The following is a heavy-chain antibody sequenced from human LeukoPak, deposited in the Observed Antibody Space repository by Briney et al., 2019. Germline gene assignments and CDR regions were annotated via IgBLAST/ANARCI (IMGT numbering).Heavy chain of an antibody. CDR1: GGSISSYY. J-gene: IGHJ4*02. V-gene: IGHV4-59*01. Sequence: SETLSLTCTVSGGSISSYYWSWIRQPPGKGLEWIGYIYYSGSTNYNPSLKSRVTISVDTSKNQFSLKLSSVTAADTAVYYCARGEWELPDYWGQGTLVTVSS. CDR2: IYYSGST. CDR3: ARGEWELPDY. D-gene: IGHD1-26*01.